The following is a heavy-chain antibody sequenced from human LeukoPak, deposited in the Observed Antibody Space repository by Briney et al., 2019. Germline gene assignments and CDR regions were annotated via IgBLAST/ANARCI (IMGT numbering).Heavy chain of an antibody. D-gene: IGHD4-17*01. CDR1: GFTFGDYA. CDR2: IRSKAYGGTT. Sequence: PGRSLRLSCTASGFTFGDYAMSWVRQAPGKGLEWVGLIRSKAYGGTTEYAASVKGRFTISRDDSKSIAYLQMNSLKTEDTAVYYCTRAGWSTVPDYWGQGTLVTVSS. V-gene: IGHV3-49*04. J-gene: IGHJ4*02. CDR3: TRAGWSTVPDY.